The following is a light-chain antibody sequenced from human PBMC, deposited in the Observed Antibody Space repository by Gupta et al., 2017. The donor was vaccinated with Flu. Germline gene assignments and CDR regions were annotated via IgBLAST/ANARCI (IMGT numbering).Light chain of an antibody. V-gene: IGKV1-6*01. Sequence: PSSLYASVGDRVTNTCRASQDIRNELGWYQQKVGRAPKLLIFAASTLKSGVPSRFSGSGSGTEFTLTISSLQPEDFATYYCLQEYNYPRTFGQGTKVEIK. J-gene: IGKJ1*01. CDR1: QDIRNE. CDR3: LQEYNYPRT. CDR2: AAS.